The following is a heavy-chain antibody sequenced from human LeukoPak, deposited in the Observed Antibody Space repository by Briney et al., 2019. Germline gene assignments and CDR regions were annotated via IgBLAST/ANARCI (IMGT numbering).Heavy chain of an antibody. Sequence: GGSLRLFCAASGFTFSNFFMSWVRQAPGKGREWVSSISGSDTSTYYAESVKGRFTISRDNSKTTLELQMNSLRAEDMAVYYCTIARSASTSSCYNYWGQGILVSVSS. CDR2: ISGSDTST. CDR3: TIARSASTSSCYNY. J-gene: IGHJ4*02. V-gene: IGHV3-23*01. D-gene: IGHD2-2*02. CDR1: GFTFSNFF.